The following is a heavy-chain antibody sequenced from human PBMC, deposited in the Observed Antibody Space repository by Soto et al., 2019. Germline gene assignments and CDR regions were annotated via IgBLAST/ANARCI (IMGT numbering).Heavy chain of an antibody. CDR2: IYYSGRT. J-gene: IGHJ4*02. V-gene: IGHV4-31*03. CDR3: AIGRGGSYFDY. CDR1: GGSISSGCYY. D-gene: IGHD2-15*01. Sequence: QVQLQESGPGLVKPSQTLSLTCTVSGGSISSGCYYWSWIRQHPGQGLEWIGYIYYSGRTNYNPSLKSRVTISVDTYKNQFSLKLSSVTAADTAVYYCAIGRGGSYFDYLGQGPLVTGSS.